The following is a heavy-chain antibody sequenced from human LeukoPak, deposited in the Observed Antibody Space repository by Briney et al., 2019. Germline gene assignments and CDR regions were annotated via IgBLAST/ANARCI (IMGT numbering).Heavy chain of an antibody. J-gene: IGHJ4*02. V-gene: IGHV3-53*01. Sequence: GGSLRLSCAASGFTVSSNYMSWVRQAPGKGLEWVSVIYSGGSTYYADSVKGRFTISRDNSKNTLYLQMNSLRAEDTAVYYCAKDRSLGTVVRSHFDYWGQGTLVTVSS. D-gene: IGHD4-23*01. CDR1: GFTVSSNY. CDR3: AKDRSLGTVVRSHFDY. CDR2: IYSGGST.